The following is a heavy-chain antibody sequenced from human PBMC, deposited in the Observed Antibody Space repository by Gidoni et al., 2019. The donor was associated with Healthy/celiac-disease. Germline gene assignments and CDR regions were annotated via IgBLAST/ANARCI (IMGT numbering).Heavy chain of an antibody. D-gene: IGHD3-3*01. CDR2: IYYSGST. V-gene: IGHV4-61*01. Sequence: QVQLQESGPGLVKPSETLSLTCTVSGGSVSSGSYYWSLIRQPPGKGLEWIGSIYYSGSTNYNPSLKSRVTISVDTSKNQFSLKLSSVTAADTAVYYCASAGYYDFWSGSIDYWGQGTLVTVSS. CDR3: ASAGYYDFWSGSIDY. CDR1: GGSVSSGSYY. J-gene: IGHJ4*02.